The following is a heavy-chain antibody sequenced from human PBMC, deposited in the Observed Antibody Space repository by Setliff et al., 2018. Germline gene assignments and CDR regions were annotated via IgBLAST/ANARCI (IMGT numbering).Heavy chain of an antibody. CDR3: TTDRDDYGDFHFDY. CDR2: IKSKTDGGTT. D-gene: IGHD4-17*01. Sequence: PGESLKISCAASGFTFSNAWMSWVRQAPGKGLEWVGRIKSKTDGGTTDYAAPVKGRFTISRDDSKNTLYLQMNSLKTEDTAVYYCTTDRDDYGDFHFDYWGQGTLVTVSS. V-gene: IGHV3-15*01. CDR1: GFTFSNAW. J-gene: IGHJ4*02.